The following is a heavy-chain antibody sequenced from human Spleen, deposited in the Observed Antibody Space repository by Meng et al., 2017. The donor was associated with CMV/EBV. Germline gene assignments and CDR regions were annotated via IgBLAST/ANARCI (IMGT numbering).Heavy chain of an antibody. V-gene: IGHV3-66*02. Sequence: FTVSTYYMTWVRQAPGKGLEWVSVIYSGGGRYYAESVKGRFTISRDNSKNTVYLQMNSLRTEDTAVYYCAAPGGTSALLYYYGFDIWGRGTMVTVSS. D-gene: IGHD2/OR15-2a*01. CDR1: FTVSTYY. CDR3: AAPGGTSALLYYYGFDI. CDR2: IYSGGGR. J-gene: IGHJ6*02.